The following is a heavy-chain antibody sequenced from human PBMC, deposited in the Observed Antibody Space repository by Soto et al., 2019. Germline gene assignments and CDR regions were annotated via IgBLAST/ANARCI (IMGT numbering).Heavy chain of an antibody. Sequence: QVQLQESGPGLVKPSETLSLTCTVSGGSISSFYWSWIRQPPGKGLEWIGYVYYIGSTYYNPSLKSRVTISIDTAKNHFSRKLSSVTAADTAVYYCARQESTGYFDYWGQGTLVTVSS. CDR1: GGSISSFY. D-gene: IGHD3-10*01. V-gene: IGHV4-59*08. J-gene: IGHJ4*02. CDR3: ARQESTGYFDY. CDR2: VYYIGST.